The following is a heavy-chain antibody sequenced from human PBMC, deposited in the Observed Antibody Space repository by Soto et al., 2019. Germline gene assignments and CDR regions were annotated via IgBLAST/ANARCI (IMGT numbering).Heavy chain of an antibody. CDR2: LGPHEHGL. V-gene: IGHV3-74*01. CDR3: TRETFSDMDS. Sequence: EVQLVESGGGLVQPGGSLRLSCTDSGFTFSGDWMHWVRQAPGKGLAWVSRLGPHEHGLNYADSVKGRFTISRDNAKNTLYLQMNNLRVEDTAVYFCTRETFSDMDSWGQGTLVTVSS. D-gene: IGHD3-3*01. CDR1: GFTFSGDW. J-gene: IGHJ4*02.